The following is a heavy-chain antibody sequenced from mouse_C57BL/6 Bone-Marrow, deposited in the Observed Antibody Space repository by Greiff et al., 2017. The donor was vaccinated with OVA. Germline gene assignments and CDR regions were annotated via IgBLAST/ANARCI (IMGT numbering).Heavy chain of an antibody. CDR2: IYRGDGDT. CDR1: GYAFSSYG. CDR3: AREVTGTVAMDY. J-gene: IGHJ4*01. Sequence: QVQLKESGAELVKPGASVKISCKASGYAFSSYGMNWVKQRPGKGLEWIGQIYRGDGDTNYNGKFKGKATLTADKSSSTAYMQLSSLTAEDSAVYFCAREVTGTVAMDYWGQGTSVTVSS. V-gene: IGHV1-80*01. D-gene: IGHD4-1*01.